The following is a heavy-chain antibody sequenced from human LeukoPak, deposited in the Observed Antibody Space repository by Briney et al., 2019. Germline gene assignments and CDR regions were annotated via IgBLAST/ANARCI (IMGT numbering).Heavy chain of an antibody. CDR3: ARVEFSGSYYPVGGAFDI. Sequence: PSETLSLTCAVYGGSFSGYYWGWIRQPPGKGLEWIESIYHSGSTYYNPSLKSRVTISVDTSKNQFSLKLSSVTAADTAVYYCARVEFSGSYYPVGGAFDIWGQGTMVTVSS. D-gene: IGHD1-26*01. CDR1: GGSFSGYY. V-gene: IGHV4-38-2*01. J-gene: IGHJ3*02. CDR2: IYHSGST.